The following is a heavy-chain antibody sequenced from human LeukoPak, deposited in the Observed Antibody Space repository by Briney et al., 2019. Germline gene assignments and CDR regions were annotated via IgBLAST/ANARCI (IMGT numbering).Heavy chain of an antibody. V-gene: IGHV1-69*06. J-gene: IGHJ1*01. CDR1: GYTFTSYG. Sequence: PVKVSCKASGYTFTSYGISWVRQAPGQGLEWMGGIIPIFGTANYAQKFQGRVTITADKSTSTAYMELSSLRSEDTAVYYCARWAPCSGGSCYSVSYFQHWGQGTLVTVSS. CDR3: ARWAPCSGGSCYSVSYFQH. D-gene: IGHD2-15*01. CDR2: IIPIFGTA.